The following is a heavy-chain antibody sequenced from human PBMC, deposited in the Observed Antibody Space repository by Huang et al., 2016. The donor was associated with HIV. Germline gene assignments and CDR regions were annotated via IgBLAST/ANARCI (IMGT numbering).Heavy chain of an antibody. CDR2: INPKSGDT. D-gene: IGHD2-21*02. CDR3: ARDPVVATTRTAAVRAFDI. Sequence: QAQLVQSGAEVKKPGASVRVSCKASGYTFTGFYLHWVRQAPGQGFEWLGWINPKSGDTNVGKNFQGRVTMTSDTSTNTAYLDLSSLTSDDTALYYCARDPVVATTRTAAVRAFDIWGQGTGVTVSS. V-gene: IGHV1-2*02. J-gene: IGHJ3*02. CDR1: GYTFTGFY.